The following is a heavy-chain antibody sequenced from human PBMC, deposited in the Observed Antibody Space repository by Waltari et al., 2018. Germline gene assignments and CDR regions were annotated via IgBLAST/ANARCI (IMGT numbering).Heavy chain of an antibody. J-gene: IGHJ5*02. V-gene: IGHV3-21*01. CDR2: ISSSSSYI. D-gene: IGHD1-1*01. Sequence: EVQLVESGGGLVKPGGSLRLSCAASGFTFSSYSMNWVRQAPGKGLEWVSSISSSSSYIYYADSVKGRFTISRDNAKNSLYLQMNSLRAEDTAVYYCAKGEMATTGFDPWGQGTLVTVSS. CDR1: GFTFSSYS. CDR3: AKGEMATTGFDP.